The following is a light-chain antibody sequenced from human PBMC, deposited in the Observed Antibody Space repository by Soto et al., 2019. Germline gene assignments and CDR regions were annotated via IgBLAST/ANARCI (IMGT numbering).Light chain of an antibody. J-gene: IGKJ3*01. CDR2: WAS. CDR1: QSVLYSSNNKNY. V-gene: IGKV4-1*01. CDR3: QQYYSTPRFT. Sequence: DIVMTQSPDSLAVSLGERATINCKSCQSVLYSSNNKNYLAWYQQKPGQPPKLLIYWASTRESGVPDRFSGSGSGTDFTLTISSLQAEDVAVYYCQQYYSTPRFTFGPGTKVDIK.